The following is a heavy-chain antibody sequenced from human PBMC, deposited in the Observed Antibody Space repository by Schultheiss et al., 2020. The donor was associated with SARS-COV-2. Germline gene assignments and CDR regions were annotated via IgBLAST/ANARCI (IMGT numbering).Heavy chain of an antibody. CDR2: INHSGST. Sequence: SETLSLTCAVYGGSFSGYYWSWIRQPPGKGLEWIGEINHSGSTNYNPSLKSRVTISVDTSKNQFSLKLSSVTAADTAVYYCARNWNGTPYYFNAWGQGTLVTVSS. CDR3: ARNWNGTPYYFNA. CDR1: GGSFSGYY. D-gene: IGHD1-1*01. V-gene: IGHV4-34*01. J-gene: IGHJ4*02.